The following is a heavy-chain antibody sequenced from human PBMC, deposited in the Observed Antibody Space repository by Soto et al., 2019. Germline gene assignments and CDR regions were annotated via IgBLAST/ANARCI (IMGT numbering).Heavy chain of an antibody. CDR1: GGSISSYY. J-gene: IGHJ4*02. Sequence: SETLSLTCTVSGGSISSYYWSWIRQPPGKGLEWIGYIYYSGSTNYNPSLKSRVTISVDTSKNQFSLKLSSVTAADTAVYYCAGSDYDILTGYFGFDYWGQGTLVTVSS. CDR2: IYYSGST. V-gene: IGHV4-59*01. D-gene: IGHD3-9*01. CDR3: AGSDYDILTGYFGFDY.